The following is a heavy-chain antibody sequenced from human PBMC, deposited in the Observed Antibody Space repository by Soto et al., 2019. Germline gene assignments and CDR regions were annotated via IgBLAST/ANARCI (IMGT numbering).Heavy chain of an antibody. D-gene: IGHD3-22*01. CDR1: GFTFSNAW. V-gene: IGHV3-15*02. J-gene: IGHJ4*02. Sequence: EVQLVESGGALIKPGGSLRLSCAASGFTFSNAWMTWVRQAPGKGLEWVGRIKSKADGAATDFAAPVKGRFTISGDDSETTLYLQMDSRKTEATAVYYCPTQSYYDSSGSFLMWGQGTLVTVSS. CDR3: PTQSYYDSSGSFLM. CDR2: IKSKADGAAT.